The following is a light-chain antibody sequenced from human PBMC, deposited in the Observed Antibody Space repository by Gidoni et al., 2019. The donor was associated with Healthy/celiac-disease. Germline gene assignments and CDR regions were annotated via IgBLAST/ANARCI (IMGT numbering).Light chain of an antibody. CDR2: EVS. Sequence: QSALTQPASVSGSPGQSITISCTGTSSDFGGYNYVSWYQQHPGKAPKLMIYEVSNRPSGVPDRFSGSKSGNTASLTISGLQAEDEADYYCSSYTSSSTQVFGTGTKVTVL. CDR1: SSDFGGYNY. V-gene: IGLV2-14*01. J-gene: IGLJ1*01. CDR3: SSYTSSSTQV.